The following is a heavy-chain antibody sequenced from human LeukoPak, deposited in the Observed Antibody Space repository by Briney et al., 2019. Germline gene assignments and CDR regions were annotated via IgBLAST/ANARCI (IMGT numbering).Heavy chain of an antibody. CDR2: IYYSGIT. J-gene: IGHJ4*02. CDR3: ARAGFGEVVDY. CDR1: GGSISSDY. D-gene: IGHD3-10*01. Sequence: PSETLSLTCTVSGGSISSDYWSWIRQPPGKGLEWIGYIYYSGITNYTPSLKSRVTISVDTSKNQFSLKLSSVTAADTAVYYCARAGFGEVVDYWGQGTLVTVSS. V-gene: IGHV4-59*12.